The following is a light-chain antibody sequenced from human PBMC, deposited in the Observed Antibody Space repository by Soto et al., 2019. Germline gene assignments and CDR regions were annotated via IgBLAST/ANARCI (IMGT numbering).Light chain of an antibody. J-gene: IGKJ4*01. CDR2: GAS. Sequence: EIVLTQSPGTLSLSPGERATLSCRASQSVSSNQLAWYQQKPGQAPRLLIYGASSRATGIQDRFSGSGSGTDFTLTISRLEPEDFAVYYCQQYGSSPLTFGGGTKVDIK. V-gene: IGKV3-20*01. CDR3: QQYGSSPLT. CDR1: QSVSSNQ.